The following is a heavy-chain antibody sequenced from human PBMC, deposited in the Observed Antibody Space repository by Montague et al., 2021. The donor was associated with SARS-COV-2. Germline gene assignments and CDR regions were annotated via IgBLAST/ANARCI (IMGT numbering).Heavy chain of an antibody. CDR1: GINFGNFW. D-gene: IGHD2-21*01. J-gene: IGHJ4*02. Sequence: SLRLSCAASGINFGNFWMSWVRQAPGKGLEWVANINKDGSEKYHLESLKGRFTISRDNANSSVFLQMDSLRPDDTAVYYCARKHDFKDWGLGTLVIVSS. CDR3: ARKHDFKD. V-gene: IGHV3-7*03. CDR2: INKDGSEK.